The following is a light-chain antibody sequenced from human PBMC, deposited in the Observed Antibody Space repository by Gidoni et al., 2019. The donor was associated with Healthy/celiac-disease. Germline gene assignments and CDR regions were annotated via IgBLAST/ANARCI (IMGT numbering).Light chain of an antibody. CDR1: QSVLYSSNNKNY. J-gene: IGKJ1*01. CDR3: QQYYSTPRT. V-gene: IGKV4-1*01. Sequence: DIVMTQSPDSLALSLGERATITCKSSQSVLYSSNNKNYLAWYHQKPGQPPKLLIYWASTLESGVPDRFSCSGSGTDYTLTISSLQAEDVAVYYCQQYYSTPRTFGQGTKVEIK. CDR2: WAS.